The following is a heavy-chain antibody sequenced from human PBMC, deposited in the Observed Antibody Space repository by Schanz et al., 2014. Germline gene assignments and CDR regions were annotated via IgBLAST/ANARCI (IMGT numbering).Heavy chain of an antibody. D-gene: IGHD1-26*01. CDR2: IWYDGSNK. CDR3: ARDHSAESYYSAGPHIEY. CDR1: GFTFSSYG. V-gene: IGHV3-33*01. Sequence: QVQLVESGGGVVQPGRSLRLSCAASGFTFSSYGMHWVRQAPGKGLEWVAVIWYDGSNKYYADSVKGRFTISRDNSKSTLFLHMNSLRAENTTVYYCARDHSAESYYSAGPHIEYWGQGTLLTVSS. J-gene: IGHJ4*02.